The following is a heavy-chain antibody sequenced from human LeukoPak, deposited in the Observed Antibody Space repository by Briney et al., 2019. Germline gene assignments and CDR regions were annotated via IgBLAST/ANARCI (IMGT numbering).Heavy chain of an antibody. J-gene: IGHJ4*02. CDR1: GFTVSSNY. CDR3: ARDATTPSNYDY. D-gene: IGHD4-17*01. CDR2: IYSGGST. V-gene: IGHV3-53*01. Sequence: GGSLRLSCAASGFTVSSNYMSWVRQAPGKGLEWVSVIYSGGSTYYADSVKGRFTISRDNSKNTLYLQMNSLRAEDTAVYYCARDATTPSNYDYWGQGTLVTVSS.